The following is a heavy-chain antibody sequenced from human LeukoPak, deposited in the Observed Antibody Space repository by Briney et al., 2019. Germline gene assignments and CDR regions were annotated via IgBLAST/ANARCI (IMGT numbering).Heavy chain of an antibody. J-gene: IGHJ6*03. CDR2: ISATGDDT. Sequence: GRSLRLSCAASGFTFSSYAMNWVRRTPGKGLEWVSVISATGDDTYLADSVKGRFTVSRDNSAKTVWLQMNSLRAEDTAIYYCVKGLGFCSSPSCSELYYFFYLDVWGKGTTVAVSS. V-gene: IGHV3-23*01. CDR3: VKGLGFCSSPSCSELYYFFYLDV. CDR1: GFTFSSYA. D-gene: IGHD2-2*01.